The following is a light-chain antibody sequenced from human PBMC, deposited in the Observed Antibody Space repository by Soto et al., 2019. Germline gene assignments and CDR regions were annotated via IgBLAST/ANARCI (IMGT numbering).Light chain of an antibody. CDR2: SAS. CDR3: QQLDRYPFT. CDR1: LDLRGY. J-gene: IGKJ4*01. V-gene: IGKV1-9*01. Sequence: DIQLTQSPSFLSASVGDRVTITCRDSLDLRGYLAWYQQKPGKVPRLLIYSASTLHGGVPSRFSGSGSGTEFTLTISSLQPEDLAYYYCQQLDRYPFTFGGGTKVEIQ.